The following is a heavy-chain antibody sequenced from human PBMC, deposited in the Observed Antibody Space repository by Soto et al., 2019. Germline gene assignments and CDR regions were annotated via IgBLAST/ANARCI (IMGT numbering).Heavy chain of an antibody. J-gene: IGHJ4*02. V-gene: IGHV1-3*01. Sequence: ASVEVSCKASGFTFVMYAIHWVRQAPGQGLEWMAWINAGNGHTTYSQKFQGRVTITRDTSARTVYMELRSLRFEDTATYYCARDGWLAEGYFGFWGQGTPVTVSS. CDR3: ARDGWLAEGYFGF. CDR1: GFTFVMYA. D-gene: IGHD3-22*01. CDR2: INAGNGHT.